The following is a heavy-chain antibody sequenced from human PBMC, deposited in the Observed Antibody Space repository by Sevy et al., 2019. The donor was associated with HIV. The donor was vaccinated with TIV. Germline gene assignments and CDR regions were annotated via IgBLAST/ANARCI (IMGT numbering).Heavy chain of an antibody. D-gene: IGHD7-27*01. J-gene: IGHJ4*02. CDR3: ASLLGSATTFQY. CDR2: INQDGSQT. V-gene: IGHV3-7*01. Sequence: GGALRLSCAASGFIFSSRWMSWVRQAPGKGLEWVASINQDGSQTHYLESVRGRFTLSRDNAKNSLFLQVNSLRGEDTALYYCASLLGSATTFQYWGQGTLVTVSS. CDR1: GFIFSSRW.